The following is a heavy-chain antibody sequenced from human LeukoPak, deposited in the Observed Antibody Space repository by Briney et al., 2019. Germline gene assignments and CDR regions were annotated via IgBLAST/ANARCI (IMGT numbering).Heavy chain of an antibody. CDR3: AKKKRELRGFDY. Sequence: PGGSLRLSCVASGFTFSSYAMSWVRQAPGKGLEWVSVIGGSGGSTYYADSVKGRFTISRDNSKNTLYLQMSSLRAEDTAVCYCAKKKRELRGFDYWGQGTLVTVSS. V-gene: IGHV3-23*01. CDR2: IGGSGGST. CDR1: GFTFSSYA. J-gene: IGHJ4*02. D-gene: IGHD1-7*01.